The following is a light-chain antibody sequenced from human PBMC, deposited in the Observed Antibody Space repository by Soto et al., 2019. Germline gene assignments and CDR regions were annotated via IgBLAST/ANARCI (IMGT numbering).Light chain of an antibody. J-gene: IGKJ1*01. CDR1: QGIGTE. CDR2: GAS. V-gene: IGKV1-6*02. CDR3: LQDFSYPRT. Sequence: AIQMTQSPSSLSASVGDRVTITCRASQGIGTELGWYQLKPGKAPKLLVYGASTLQSGVLPRFSGSGSGIDFTLTISSLQPDDFATYYCLQDFSYPRTFGQGTKVEIK.